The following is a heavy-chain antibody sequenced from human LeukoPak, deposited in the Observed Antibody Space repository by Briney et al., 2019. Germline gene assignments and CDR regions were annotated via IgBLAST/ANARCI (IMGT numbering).Heavy chain of an antibody. CDR2: IYSGGST. V-gene: IGHV3-53*01. D-gene: IGHD1-26*01. CDR3: AREVGATGGLFDP. Sequence: ETLSLSCAASGFTVSSNYRSWVRQPPGKGLEWVGVIYSGGSTYYTDSVKGRFTISVDNSKNPLYLQMNTLRAEDTAVYYCAREVGATGGLFDPWGQGTLVTVSS. J-gene: IGHJ5*02. CDR1: GFTVSSNY.